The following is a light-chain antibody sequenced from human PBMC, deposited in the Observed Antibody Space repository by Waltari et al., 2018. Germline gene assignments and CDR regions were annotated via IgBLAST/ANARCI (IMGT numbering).Light chain of an antibody. CDR2: AAS. CDR1: QGISSY. V-gene: IGKV1-39*01. J-gene: IGKJ1*01. CDR3: QQSYTPPSLT. Sequence: DIQMTQSPSSLSASVGDRVTITGRASQGISSYLNWYQQKAGKAPKLLIYAASNLQNGVPSRFRGSGSVTDFTLTINSLQLEDFATYYCQQSYTPPSLTFGQGTKVEIK.